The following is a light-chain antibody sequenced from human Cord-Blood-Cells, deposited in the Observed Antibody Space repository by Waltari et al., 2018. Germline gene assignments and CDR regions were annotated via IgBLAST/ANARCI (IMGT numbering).Light chain of an antibody. CDR3: QVWDSSTAV. Sequence: SYELTQPLSVSVALGQTARITCGGNNIGSKNVHWYQQKPGQAPVLVIYRESNRPSGIPERFSGSNSGNTATLTISRAQAGDEADYYCQVWDSSTAVFGGGTKLTVL. J-gene: IGLJ3*02. V-gene: IGLV3-9*01. CDR1: NIGSKN. CDR2: RES.